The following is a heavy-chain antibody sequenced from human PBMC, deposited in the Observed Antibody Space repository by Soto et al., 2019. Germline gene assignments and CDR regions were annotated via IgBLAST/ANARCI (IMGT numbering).Heavy chain of an antibody. CDR2: VSHDGRNT. J-gene: IGHJ4*02. CDR1: GFTFSDYA. D-gene: IGHD6-19*01. V-gene: IGHV3-30*18. CDR3: AKVVRQWLVTSDFNC. Sequence: VQLVESGGGVVQPGRSLRLSCAASGFTFSDYAMHWVRQAPGKGLEWVAVVSHDGRNTHYADSVKGRFTISRDSSKNTVSLEMTSLRAEDTAVYYCAKVVRQWLVTSDFNCWGQGALVTVSS.